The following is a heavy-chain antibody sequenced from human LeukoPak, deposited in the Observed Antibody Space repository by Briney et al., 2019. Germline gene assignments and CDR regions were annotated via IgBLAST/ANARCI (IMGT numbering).Heavy chain of an antibody. Sequence: SVKVSCKASGGTFSSYAISWVRQAPGQGLEWMGGIIPIFGTANYAQKFQGRVTMTRDMSTSTVYMELSSLRSEDTAVYYCARGGGSKSSGWLDYWGQGTLVTVSS. D-gene: IGHD6-19*01. CDR2: IIPIFGTA. CDR3: ARGGGSKSSGWLDY. J-gene: IGHJ4*02. V-gene: IGHV1-69*05. CDR1: GGTFSSYA.